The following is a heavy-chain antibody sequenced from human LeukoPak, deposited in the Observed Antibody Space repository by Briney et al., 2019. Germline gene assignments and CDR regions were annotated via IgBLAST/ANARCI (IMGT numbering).Heavy chain of an antibody. CDR3: VRDYYDSSGYYSGY. D-gene: IGHD3-22*01. CDR2: IKSKTDGGTT. V-gene: IGHV3-15*01. CDR1: GFTFSNAW. Sequence: AGGSLRLSCAASGFTFSNAWMSWVRQAPGKGLEWVGRIKSKTDGGTTDYAAPVKGRFTISRDDSKNTLYLQMNSLRAEDTAVYYCVRDYYDSSGYYSGYWGQGTLVTVSS. J-gene: IGHJ4*02.